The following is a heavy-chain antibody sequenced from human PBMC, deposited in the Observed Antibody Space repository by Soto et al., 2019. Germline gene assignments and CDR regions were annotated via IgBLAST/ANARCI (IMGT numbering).Heavy chain of an antibody. CDR1: VGSISRSRFS. V-gene: IGHV4-39*01. CDR2: IYYSGST. CDR3: ARRGNGGNGFDP. J-gene: IGHJ5*02. Sequence: SYSPSLASTVSVGSISRSRFSGSWIRQPPGKGLEWIGSIYYSGSTYYNPSLKSRVTISVDTSKNQFSLKLSSVTAADTAVYYCARRGNGGNGFDPWGQGTLVTVPS. D-gene: IGHD2-15*01.